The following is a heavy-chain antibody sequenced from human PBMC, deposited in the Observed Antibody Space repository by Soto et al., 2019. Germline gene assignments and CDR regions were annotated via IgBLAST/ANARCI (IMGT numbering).Heavy chain of an antibody. V-gene: IGHV4-39*01. CDR3: ARHPDCTAVTHCHFDN. CDR1: GGSISSGNYY. CDR2: IGYRGTT. D-gene: IGHD2-8*01. Sequence: QLQLQEPGPGLVKPSETLSLSCILSGGSISSGNYYWGWIRQPPGKGLEWIGSIGYRGTTYYNPSLXSXAXLXVDTSKNQFSLNLTSVTAADAAVYYCARHPDCTAVTHCHFDNWGQGTLVTVSS. J-gene: IGHJ4*02.